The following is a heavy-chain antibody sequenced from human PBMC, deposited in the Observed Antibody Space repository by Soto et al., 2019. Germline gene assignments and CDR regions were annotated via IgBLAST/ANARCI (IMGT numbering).Heavy chain of an antibody. D-gene: IGHD6-19*01. CDR3: ARDSPIAVAGTGAFDY. CDR1: GGSISSYY. CDR2: IYYSGST. J-gene: IGHJ4*02. Sequence: SETLSLTCTVSGGSISSYYWSWIRQPPGKGLEWIGYIYYSGSTNYNPSLKSRVTISVDTSKNQFSLKLSSVTAADTAVYYCARDSPIAVAGTGAFDYWGQGTLVTVSS. V-gene: IGHV4-59*01.